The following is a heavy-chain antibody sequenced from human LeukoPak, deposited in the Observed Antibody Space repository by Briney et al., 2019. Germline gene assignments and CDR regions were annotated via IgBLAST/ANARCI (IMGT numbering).Heavy chain of an antibody. CDR1: GYTFTSYG. CDR3: ARDPWVYGSGGYIKFDY. V-gene: IGHV1-18*01. CDR2: ISAYNGNT. Sequence: ASVKVSCKASGYTFTSYGISWVRQAPGQGLEWMGWISAYNGNTNYAQKLQGRVTMTTDTSTSTAYMELRSLRPDDTAVYYCARDPWVYGSGGYIKFDYWGQGTLVTVSS. J-gene: IGHJ4*02. D-gene: IGHD3-10*01.